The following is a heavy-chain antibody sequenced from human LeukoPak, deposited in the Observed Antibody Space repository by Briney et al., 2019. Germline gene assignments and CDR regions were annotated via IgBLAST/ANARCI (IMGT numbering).Heavy chain of an antibody. CDR2: ISGSGSNT. Sequence: GGSLRLSCVASGFTFSSYAMSWVRQAPGKGLEWVSAISGSGSNTYYADSVKGRFTISRDNSKNTLYLQMNSLRAEDTAVYYCAKERGSGAAEYFQHWGQGTLVTVSS. J-gene: IGHJ1*01. D-gene: IGHD3-10*01. CDR1: GFTFSSYA. V-gene: IGHV3-23*01. CDR3: AKERGSGAAEYFQH.